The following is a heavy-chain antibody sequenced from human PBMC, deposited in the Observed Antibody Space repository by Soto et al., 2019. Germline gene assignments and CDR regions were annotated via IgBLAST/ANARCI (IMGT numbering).Heavy chain of an antibody. V-gene: IGHV3-23*01. J-gene: IGHJ6*02. CDR1: GFTFGSYG. D-gene: IGHD1-26*01. CDR2: ITAATGTT. CDR3: AKAKGRSNFYYSGLDV. Sequence: GGSLRPSCAASGFTFGSYGMTWVRQAPGKGLECVSGITAATGTTYYADSVKGRFTISRDLSTNTLFLQMNSLRAADSAVYYCAKAKGRSNFYYSGLDVWGQGTTVTVSS.